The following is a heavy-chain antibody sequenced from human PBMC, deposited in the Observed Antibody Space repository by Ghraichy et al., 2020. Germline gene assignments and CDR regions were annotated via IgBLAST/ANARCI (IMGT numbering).Heavy chain of an antibody. V-gene: IGHV3-11*03. Sequence: GGSLRLSCAASGFTFSDYYMSWIRQAPGKGLEWVSYISSSSSYTNYADSVKGRFTISRDNAKNSLYLQMNSLRAEDTAVYYWARNPANSYGDNWFDPWGQGTLVTVSS. CDR3: ARNPANSYGDNWFDP. J-gene: IGHJ5*02. CDR1: GFTFSDYY. D-gene: IGHD5-18*01. CDR2: ISSSSSYT.